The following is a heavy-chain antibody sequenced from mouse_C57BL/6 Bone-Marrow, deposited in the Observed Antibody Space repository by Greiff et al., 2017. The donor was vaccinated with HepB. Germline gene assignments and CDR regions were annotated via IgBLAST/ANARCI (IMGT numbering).Heavy chain of an antibody. Sequence: DVKLQESGGGLVKPGGSLKLSCAASGFTFSSYAMSWVRQTPEKRLEWVATISDGGSYNYYPDTVKGRFTISRGNAKNNLYLQMSHLKSEDTAMYYCAREGGSVFDYWGQGTTLTVSS. CDR2: ISDGGSYN. D-gene: IGHD1-1*01. CDR3: AREGGSVFDY. CDR1: GFTFSSYA. J-gene: IGHJ2*01. V-gene: IGHV5-4*01.